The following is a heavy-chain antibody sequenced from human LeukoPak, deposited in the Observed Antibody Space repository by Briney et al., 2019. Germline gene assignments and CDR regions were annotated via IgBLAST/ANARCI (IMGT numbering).Heavy chain of an antibody. CDR2: ISWNSGSI. V-gene: IGHV3-9*03. Sequence: GGSLRLSCAASGFTFDDYAMHWVRQAPGKGLDWVSGISWNSGSIGYAGSVKGRFTISRDNATNSLCLQMNSLRAEDMALYYCAKDIGGATMEAFDYWGQGTLVTVSS. J-gene: IGHJ4*02. CDR1: GFTFDDYA. CDR3: AKDIGGATMEAFDY. D-gene: IGHD1-26*01.